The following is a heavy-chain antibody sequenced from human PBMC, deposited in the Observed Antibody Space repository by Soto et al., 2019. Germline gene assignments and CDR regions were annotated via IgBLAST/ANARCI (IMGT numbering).Heavy chain of an antibody. Sequence: EVQLVESGGGLVKPGESLRLSCAASGFTFTNAWMNWVRQAPGKGLEWVGRIRSKTDGGTPDYAAPVKGTFTISRDDSKNTLYVQMNSQKTEDTAIYYCTTEKGYWGQGTLVTVSS. CDR2: IRSKTDGGTP. V-gene: IGHV3-15*07. CDR3: TTEKGY. CDR1: GFTFTNAW. J-gene: IGHJ4*02.